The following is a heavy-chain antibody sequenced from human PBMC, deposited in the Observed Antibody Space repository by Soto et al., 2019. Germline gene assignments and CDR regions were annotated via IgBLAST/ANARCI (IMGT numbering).Heavy chain of an antibody. D-gene: IGHD3-3*01. V-gene: IGHV3-30*03. CDR1: GFTFSSYG. CDR2: ISYDGSNK. J-gene: IGHJ6*03. CDR3: AGEHWSGVNRGDYYYYYMDV. Sequence: QVQLVESGGGVVQPGRSLRLSCAASGFTFSSYGMHWVRQAPGKGLEWVAAISYDGSNKYYADSVKGRFTISRDNSKNKLYLQMNSLRTEDTAVYYCAGEHWSGVNRGDYYYYYMDVWGKGTTVTVSS.